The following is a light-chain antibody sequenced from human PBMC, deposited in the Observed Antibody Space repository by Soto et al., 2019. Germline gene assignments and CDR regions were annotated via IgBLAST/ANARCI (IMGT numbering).Light chain of an antibody. CDR1: QGISSY. CDR2: GAS. V-gene: IGKV1-9*01. CDR3: QQLNTYPIT. J-gene: IGKJ5*01. Sequence: IQLTQSPSSLSASVGDRVTITCRASQGISSYLAWYQQKPGKAPKLLIYGASTLEGGVPFRFSGSGSGTDFTLIISSVQPEDFATYYCQQLNTYPITFGQGTRLRL.